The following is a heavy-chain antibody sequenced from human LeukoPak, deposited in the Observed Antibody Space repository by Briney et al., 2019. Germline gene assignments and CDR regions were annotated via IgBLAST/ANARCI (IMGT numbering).Heavy chain of an antibody. CDR3: TRDSGTYHWFDP. D-gene: IGHD1-26*01. J-gene: IGHJ5*02. Sequence: PGGSLRLSCAASGFTFSGSAIHWVRQSSGKGLEWVGQIDKKDKGYATATAYAASVKGRFTISRDDSINTAYLQMKSLKTEDTALYYCTRDSGTYHWFDPWGQGTLVTVSS. V-gene: IGHV3-73*01. CDR1: GFTFSGSA. CDR2: IDKKDKGYATAT.